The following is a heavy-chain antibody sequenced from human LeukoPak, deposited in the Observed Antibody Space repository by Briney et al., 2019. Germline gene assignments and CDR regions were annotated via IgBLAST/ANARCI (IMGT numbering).Heavy chain of an antibody. Sequence: GGALRLSCAASGFPVSSNYMSWVRQAPGKGLEWVSVVYSGGSTYYADSVKGRFTIARDHSKNTLYRQMNSLSAEDTAVYYCARLSYGDYVDYWGQGTLVTVSS. CDR3: ARLSYGDYVDY. CDR2: VYSGGST. D-gene: IGHD4-17*01. V-gene: IGHV3-53*01. J-gene: IGHJ4*02. CDR1: GFPVSSNY.